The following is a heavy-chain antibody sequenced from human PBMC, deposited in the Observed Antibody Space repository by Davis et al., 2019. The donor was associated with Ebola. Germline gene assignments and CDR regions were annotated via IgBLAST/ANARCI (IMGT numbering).Heavy chain of an antibody. D-gene: IGHD6-6*01. J-gene: IGHJ6*02. CDR2: ISSSSSYI. CDR1: GFTFSSYG. Sequence: GESLKISCAASGFTFSSYGMNWVRQAPGKGLEWVSSISSSSSYIYYADSVKGRFTISRDNAKNSLYLQMNSLRAEDTAVYYCARGKHSSSSGLGLFYYYYYGMDVWGQGTTVTVSS. V-gene: IGHV3-21*04. CDR3: ARGKHSSSSGLGLFYYYYYGMDV.